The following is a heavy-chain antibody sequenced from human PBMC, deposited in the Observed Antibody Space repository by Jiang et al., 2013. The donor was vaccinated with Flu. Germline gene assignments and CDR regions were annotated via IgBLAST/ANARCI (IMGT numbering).Heavy chain of an antibody. Sequence: QLVESGGGLVQPGGSLRLSCAASGFTLSSYGMSWVRQAPGKGLEWVSAVSGGGGTTYYADSVKGRFTISRGNSKNTLYLQMNSLRAEDTAIYYCAKFYYDSSGYYGRDAFDIWGQGTMVTVS. J-gene: IGHJ3*02. CDR2: VSGGGGTT. CDR1: GFTLSSYG. V-gene: IGHV3-23*04. D-gene: IGHD3-22*01. CDR3: AKFYYDSSGYYGRDAFDI.